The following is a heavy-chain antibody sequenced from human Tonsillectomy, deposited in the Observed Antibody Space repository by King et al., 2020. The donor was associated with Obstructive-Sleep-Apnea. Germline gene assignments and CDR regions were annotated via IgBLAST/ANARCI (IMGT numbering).Heavy chain of an antibody. V-gene: IGHV4-4*07. Sequence: VQLQESGPGLVKPSETLSLTCTVSGGSISSYYWSWIRQPAGKGLEWIGRIYASGSTNYNPSLKSRVTMSVDTSKNQFSLKLRSMTAADTAVYYCARDHPSIGELSTHWGQGTLVTVSS. J-gene: IGHJ4*02. CDR2: IYASGST. D-gene: IGHD3-10*01. CDR1: GGSISSYY. CDR3: ARDHPSIGELSTH.